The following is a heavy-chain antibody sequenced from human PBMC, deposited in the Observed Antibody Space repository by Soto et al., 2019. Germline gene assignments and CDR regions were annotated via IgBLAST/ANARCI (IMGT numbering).Heavy chain of an antibody. CDR2: IIPIFGTA. D-gene: IGHD5-12*01. CDR1: GGTFSSYA. J-gene: IGHJ3*02. Sequence: SVKVSCKASGGTFSSYAISWVRQAPGQGLEWMGGIIPIFGTANYAQKFQGRVTITADESTSTAYMELSSLRSEDTAVYYCAREGDGYNLFAFDIWGQGTMVTVSS. CDR3: AREGDGYNLFAFDI. V-gene: IGHV1-69*13.